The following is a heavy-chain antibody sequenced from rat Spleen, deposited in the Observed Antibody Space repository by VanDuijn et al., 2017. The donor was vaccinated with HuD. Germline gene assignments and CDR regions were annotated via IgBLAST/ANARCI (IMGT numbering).Heavy chain of an antibody. CDR2: MRYDGDT. V-gene: IGHV2-63*01. Sequence: QVQLKESGPGLVQPSQTLSLTCTVSWFSLTGNNIHWVRQPPGKGLGWMGKMRYDGDTSYNSALTSRLSISRDTSKNQVFLKMDSLQSDDTAVYYCTRSLYSSPLFDFWGQGVMVTVS. D-gene: IGHD1-2*01. CDR1: WFSLTGNN. CDR3: TRSLYSSPLFDF. J-gene: IGHJ2*01.